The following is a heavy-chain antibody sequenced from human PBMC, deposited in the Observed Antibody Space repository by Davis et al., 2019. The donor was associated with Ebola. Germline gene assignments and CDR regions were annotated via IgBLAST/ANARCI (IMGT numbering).Heavy chain of an antibody. J-gene: IGHJ6*02. CDR3: ARGWNFLSRHYYYGMDV. V-gene: IGHV4-39*07. Sequence: GSLRLSCTVSGGSISSSSYYWGWIRQPPGKGLEWIGSIYYSGSTYYNPSLKSRVTISVDTSKNQFSLKLSSVTAADTAVYYCARGWNFLSRHYYYGMDVWGQGTTVTVSS. D-gene: IGHD1-7*01. CDR2: IYYSGST. CDR1: GGSISSSSYY.